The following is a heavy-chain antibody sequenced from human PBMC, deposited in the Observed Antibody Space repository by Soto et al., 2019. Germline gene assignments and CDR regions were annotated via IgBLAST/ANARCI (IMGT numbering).Heavy chain of an antibody. J-gene: IGHJ6*02. V-gene: IGHV4-31*03. CDR1: GGSISSGGYY. CDR2: IYYSGST. D-gene: IGHD5-12*01. CDR3: ARQAGYSGYDFTLWGNYYYYGMDV. Sequence: PSETLSLTCTVSGGSISSGGYYWSWIRQHPGKGLEWIGYIYYSGSTYYNPSLKSRVTISVDTSKNQFSLKLSSVTAADTAVYYCARQAGYSGYDFTLWGNYYYYGMDVWGQGTTVTVSS.